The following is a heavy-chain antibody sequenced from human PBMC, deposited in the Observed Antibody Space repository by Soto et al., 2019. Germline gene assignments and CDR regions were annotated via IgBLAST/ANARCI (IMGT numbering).Heavy chain of an antibody. Sequence: QVQLVQSGAEVKKPGASVKVSCKASGYIFTSYGIAWVRQAPGQGLEWMGWISAYNGKTNYAQKLQGRVTMTTDTATTTAHMELRRLRSDDTAVYYCARGLDPAMVGYFYLDYWGQGTLVTVSS. CDR3: ARGLDPAMVGYFYLDY. D-gene: IGHD5-18*01. CDR2: ISAYNGKT. J-gene: IGHJ4*02. CDR1: GYIFTSYG. V-gene: IGHV1-18*01.